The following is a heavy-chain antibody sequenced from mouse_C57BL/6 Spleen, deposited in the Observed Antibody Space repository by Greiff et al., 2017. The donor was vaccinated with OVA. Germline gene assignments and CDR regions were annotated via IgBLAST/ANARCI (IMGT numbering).Heavy chain of an antibody. CDR3: ARDGSSDWYFDV. D-gene: IGHD1-1*01. CDR1: GFTFTSYG. J-gene: IGHJ1*03. V-gene: IGHV1-81*01. CDR2: IYPRSGNT. Sequence: QVQLQQSGAELARPGASVKLSCKASGFTFTSYGISWVKQRTGQGLEWIGEIYPRSGNTYYNEKFKGKATLTADKSSSTAYMELRSLTSEDSAVYFCARDGSSDWYFDVWGTGTTVTVSS.